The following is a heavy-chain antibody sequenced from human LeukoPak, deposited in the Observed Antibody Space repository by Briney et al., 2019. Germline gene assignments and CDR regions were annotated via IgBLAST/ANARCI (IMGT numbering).Heavy chain of an antibody. D-gene: IGHD1-26*01. J-gene: IGHJ4*02. V-gene: IGHV1-18*01. CDR1: GYTFSSYG. CDR3: TGGPQMLRAYSGAWPHFDN. CDR2: ISAYNANT. Sequence: ASVKVSCKASGYTFSSYGISWLRQAPGQGLEWMGWISAYNANTHYAQKLQDRVTMTTDTSTSTAYMELRSLKSDDTAVYYCTGGPQMLRAYSGAWPHFDNWGQGTLVTVSS.